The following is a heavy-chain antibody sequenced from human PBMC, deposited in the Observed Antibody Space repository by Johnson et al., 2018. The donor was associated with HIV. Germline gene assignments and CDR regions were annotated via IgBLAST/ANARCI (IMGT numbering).Heavy chain of an antibody. Sequence: QVQLVESGGGLVQPGRSLRLSCAASGFTFDDYAMHWVRQAPGKGLEWVAVISYDGSNKYYADSVKGRFTISRDNSKNTLYLQMNSLRAEDTAVYYCARGEEEQLGDAFDIWGQGTMVTVSS. CDR2: ISYDGSNK. V-gene: IGHV3-30*04. CDR1: GFTFDDYA. CDR3: ARGEEEQLGDAFDI. J-gene: IGHJ3*02. D-gene: IGHD6-6*01.